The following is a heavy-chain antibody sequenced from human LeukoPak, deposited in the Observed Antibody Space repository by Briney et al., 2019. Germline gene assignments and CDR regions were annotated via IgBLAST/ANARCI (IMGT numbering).Heavy chain of an antibody. CDR2: LSGSGRLI. CDR3: ARDLQTGLAFDA. Sequence: QPGGSLRLSCAASGFTFSSYAMNWVRQAPGKALEWVSSLSGSGRLIWYAGSVKGRFTISRDNAANSLFLQMNSLRVEDTAVYYCARDLQTGLAFDAWGQGTVVAVSS. CDR1: GFTFSSYA. D-gene: IGHD7-27*01. V-gene: IGHV3-21*06. J-gene: IGHJ3*01.